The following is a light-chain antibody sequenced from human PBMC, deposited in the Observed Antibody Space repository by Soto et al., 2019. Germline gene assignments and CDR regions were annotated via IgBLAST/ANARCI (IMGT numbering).Light chain of an antibody. CDR1: SSTIGRNT. Sequence: QSVLTQSPSASGTPGQRVTISCSGSSSTIGRNTVNWYQHLPGTAPKLLIYTNNLLPSGVPDRFSGSKSGTSASLAISGLQSEDEADYYCAVWDDKLNGVIIGGGTQLTVL. CDR2: TNN. CDR3: AVWDDKLNGVI. J-gene: IGLJ2*01. V-gene: IGLV1-44*01.